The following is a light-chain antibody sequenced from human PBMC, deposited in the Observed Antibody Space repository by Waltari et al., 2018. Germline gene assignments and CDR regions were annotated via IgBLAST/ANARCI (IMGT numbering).Light chain of an antibody. Sequence: QSALTQPPSASGSPGQSVTISCTRPSSDVGRYHSVSWYQPHPGKAPKFMIYEVSKRPSGVPDRFSGSKSGNTASLTVSGLQAEDEADYYCSSYAGSNTWVFGGGTKLTVL. J-gene: IGLJ3*02. V-gene: IGLV2-8*01. CDR3: SSYAGSNTWV. CDR1: SSDVGRYHS. CDR2: EVS.